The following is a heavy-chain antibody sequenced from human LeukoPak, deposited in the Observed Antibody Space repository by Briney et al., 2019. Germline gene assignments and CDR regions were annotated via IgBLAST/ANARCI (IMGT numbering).Heavy chain of an antibody. CDR2: INPSGGST. CDR3: ASPVSTDGMDV. J-gene: IGHJ6*02. D-gene: IGHD4-17*01. V-gene: IGHV1-46*01. Sequence: ASVKVSCKASGYTFTSYYMHWVRQAPGQGLEWMGIINPSGGSTSYAQKFQGRVTMTRDTSTSTVYMELSSLRSEGTAVYYCASPVSTDGMDVWGQGTTVTVSS. CDR1: GYTFTSYY.